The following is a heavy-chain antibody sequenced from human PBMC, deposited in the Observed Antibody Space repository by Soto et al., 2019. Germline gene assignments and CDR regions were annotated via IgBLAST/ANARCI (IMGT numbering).Heavy chain of an antibody. Sequence: PGESLRLSCEASGFTFSNYAMSSVRQAPGKGLEWVSAISGSGGSTYYADSVKGRFTISRDNSKNTLYLQMNSLRAEDTAVYYCAPIVAEPNFDYWGQGTLVTVSS. CDR2: ISGSGGST. CDR3: APIVAEPNFDY. CDR1: GFTFSNYA. D-gene: IGHD3-22*01. J-gene: IGHJ4*02. V-gene: IGHV3-23*01.